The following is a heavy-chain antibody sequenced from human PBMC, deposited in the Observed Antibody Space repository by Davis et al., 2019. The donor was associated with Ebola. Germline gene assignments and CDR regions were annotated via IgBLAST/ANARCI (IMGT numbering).Heavy chain of an antibody. Sequence: GESLKISCAASGFTFDDYGKSWVRQAPGKGLEWVSVINWNGGSTGYADSVKGRFILSRDNAKNSLCLQLNSLRAEDTAVYYCASFQLVRLQESFDYCGQGALVTVSS. D-gene: IGHD6-6*01. CDR3: ASFQLVRLQESFDY. CDR2: INWNGGST. J-gene: IGHJ4*02. CDR1: GFTFDDYG. V-gene: IGHV3-20*04.